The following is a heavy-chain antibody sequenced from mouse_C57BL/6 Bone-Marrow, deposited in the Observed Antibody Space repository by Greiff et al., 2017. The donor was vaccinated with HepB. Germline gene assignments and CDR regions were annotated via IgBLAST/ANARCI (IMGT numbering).Heavy chain of an antibody. V-gene: IGHV1-55*01. CDR3: AREAYYYGSSYLRNYFDY. D-gene: IGHD1-1*01. CDR1: GYTFTSYW. Sequence: VHLQQPGAELVKPGASVKMSCKASGYTFTSYWITWVKQRPGQGLEWIGDIYPGSGSTNYNEKFKSKATLTVDTSSSTAYMQLSSLTSEDSAVYYCAREAYYYGSSYLRNYFDYWGQGTTLTVSS. CDR2: IYPGSGST. J-gene: IGHJ2*01.